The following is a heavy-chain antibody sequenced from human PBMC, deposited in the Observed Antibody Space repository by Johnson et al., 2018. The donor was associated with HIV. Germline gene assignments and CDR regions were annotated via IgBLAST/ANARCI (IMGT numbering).Heavy chain of an antibody. D-gene: IGHD6-6*01. J-gene: IGHJ3*02. CDR3: ARILSSSGAFDI. CDR2: IKQDGSEK. V-gene: IGHV3-7*05. Sequence: MLLVESGGGLVQPGGSLRLSCAASGFTFDDYDMHWVRQTPGKGLEWVANIKQDGSEKYYVDYVKGRFTISRDNAKNSLYLQMNSLRAEDTAVYYCARILSSSGAFDIWGQGTMVTVSS. CDR1: GFTFDDYD.